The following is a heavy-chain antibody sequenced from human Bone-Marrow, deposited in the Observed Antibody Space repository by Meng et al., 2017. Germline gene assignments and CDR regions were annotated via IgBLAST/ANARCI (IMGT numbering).Heavy chain of an antibody. CDR2: INTYNGKT. V-gene: IGHV1-18*01. CDR3: ATRGNPYLNC. Sequence: QVQLVESGAGVKKPGASVKVSRDASGYTLSSDGFSWVRQAPGQGLEWLGWINTYNGKTDYAQKFQGRITMTTDTFTSTGYMELRNLRSDDTAVYYCATRGNPYLNCWGQGTLVTVSS. J-gene: IGHJ4*02. CDR1: GYTLSSDG.